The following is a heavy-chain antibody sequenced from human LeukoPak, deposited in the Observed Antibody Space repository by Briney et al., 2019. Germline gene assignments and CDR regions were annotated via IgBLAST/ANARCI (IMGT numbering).Heavy chain of an antibody. Sequence: GGSLRLSCTASGFSFSGHWMHWARQLPGKGLVWVSRISPTGSTTSYADSVKGRFTVSRDNAKNTLYLQVNNLRAEDTAVYYCANPGYCSSTSCYLEYYGMDVWGQGTTVTVSS. CDR2: ISPTGSTT. V-gene: IGHV3-74*01. D-gene: IGHD2-2*01. CDR3: ANPGYCSSTSCYLEYYGMDV. J-gene: IGHJ6*02. CDR1: GFSFSGHW.